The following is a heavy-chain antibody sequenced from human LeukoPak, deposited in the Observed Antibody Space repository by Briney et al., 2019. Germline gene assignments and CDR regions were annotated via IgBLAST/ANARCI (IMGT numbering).Heavy chain of an antibody. CDR1: GGSISSYY. J-gene: IGHJ5*02. D-gene: IGHD3-3*01. Sequence: SETLSLTCTVSGGSISSYYWSWIRQPPGKGLEWIGYIYYSGSTNYNPSLKSRVTISVDTSKNQFSLKLSSATAADTAVYYCARSQGRDDFWSGYYSFDPWGQGTLVTVSS. CDR2: IYYSGST. CDR3: ARSQGRDDFWSGYYSFDP. V-gene: IGHV4-59*01.